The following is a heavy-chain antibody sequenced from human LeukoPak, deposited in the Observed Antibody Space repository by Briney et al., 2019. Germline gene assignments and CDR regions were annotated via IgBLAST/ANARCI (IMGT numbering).Heavy chain of an antibody. J-gene: IGHJ6*02. Sequence: GGSLRLSCAASGFTFSSYSMNWVRQAPGKGLEWVSSISSSSSYIYYADSVKGRFTIPRDNAKNSLYLQMNSLRAEDTAVYYCARDRVKEDGYNYFSRYYYYGMDVWGQGTTVTVSS. V-gene: IGHV3-21*01. CDR1: GFTFSSYS. CDR2: ISSSSSYI. D-gene: IGHD5-24*01. CDR3: ARDRVKEDGYNYFSRYYYYGMDV.